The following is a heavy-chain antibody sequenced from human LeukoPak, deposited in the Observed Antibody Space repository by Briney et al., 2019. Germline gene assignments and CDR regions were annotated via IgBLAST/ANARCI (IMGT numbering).Heavy chain of an antibody. CDR2: RNPNSGNT. V-gene: IGHV1-8*01. D-gene: IGHD3-22*01. CDR1: GYTFTSYD. J-gene: IGHJ6*02. CDR3: ARWKYDSSGYYYLDYYYYGMDV. Sequence: ASVRVSCKASGYTFTSYDINWVRQATGQGLEWMGWRNPNSGNTGYAQKFQGRVTMTRNTSISTAYMELSSLRSEDTAVYYCARWKYDSSGYYYLDYYYYGMDVWGQGTTVTVSS.